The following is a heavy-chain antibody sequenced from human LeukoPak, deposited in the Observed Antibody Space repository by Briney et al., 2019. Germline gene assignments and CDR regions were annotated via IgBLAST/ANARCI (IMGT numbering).Heavy chain of an antibody. D-gene: IGHD6-19*01. J-gene: IGHJ4*02. CDR2: ISYDGSNK. V-gene: IGHV3-30*03. CDR3: AIGGIAVAGTPRYFDY. Sequence: GRSLRLSCAASGFTFSSYGMNWVRQAPGKGLEWVAVISYDGSNKYYADSVKGRFTISRDNSKNTLYLQMNSLRAEDTAVYYCAIGGIAVAGTPRYFDYWGQGTLVTVSS. CDR1: GFTFSSYG.